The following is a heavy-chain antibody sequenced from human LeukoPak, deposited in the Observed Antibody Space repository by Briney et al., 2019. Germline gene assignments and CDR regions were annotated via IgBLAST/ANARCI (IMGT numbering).Heavy chain of an antibody. CDR3: ARGSRDSGWDFDY. V-gene: IGHV4-39*01. D-gene: IGHD6-19*01. CDR1: GGSISSSSYY. CDR2: IYYSGSN. Sequence: SETLSLTCTVSGGSISSSSYYWGWIRQPPGKGLEWIGNIYYSGSNYYNPSLKSRVTISVDTSKNQFSLRLSSVTAADSAVYYCARGSRDSGWDFDYWGQGTLVTVSS. J-gene: IGHJ4*02.